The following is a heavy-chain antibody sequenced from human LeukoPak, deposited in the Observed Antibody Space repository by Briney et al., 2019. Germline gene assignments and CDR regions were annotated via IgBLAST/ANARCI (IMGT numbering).Heavy chain of an antibody. D-gene: IGHD3-22*01. V-gene: IGHV4-39*01. Sequence: SETLSLTCTVSGDAITGSSYYWGWIRQSPGKGLEWIGSMYYSGNTYTNPSLESRVTMSADTSKNQFSLKLNSVSVADTAVYYCARQYFDRTGYYYFDYWGQGTLVIVSS. CDR1: GDAITGSSYY. CDR2: MYYSGNT. CDR3: ARQYFDRTGYYYFDY. J-gene: IGHJ4*02.